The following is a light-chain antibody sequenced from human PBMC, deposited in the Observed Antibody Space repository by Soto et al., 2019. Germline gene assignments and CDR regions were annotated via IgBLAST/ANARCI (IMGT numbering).Light chain of an antibody. CDR1: QSISSY. CDR3: QQSYSTPLT. J-gene: IGKJ4*01. CDR2: AAS. Sequence: RISQSPSSLSASVGDRVTITCRASQSISSYLNWYQQKPGKAPKLLIYAASSLQSGVPSRFSDSGSGTDFTLTISSLQPEDFATYYCQQSYSTPLTFGGGTKVDIK. V-gene: IGKV1-39*01.